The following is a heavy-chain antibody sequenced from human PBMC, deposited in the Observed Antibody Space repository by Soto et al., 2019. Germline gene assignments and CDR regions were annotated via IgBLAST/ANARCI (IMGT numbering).Heavy chain of an antibody. Sequence: EVQLVESGGGLVQPGRSLRLSCAASGFIFGAYAMHWVRQAPGKGLEWVAGISWNTDNIGYAYSVKGRFTISRDNAGPALYLQMNSLSHEDTAVYYCANGRSKIAVGVPFDWWGQVDLVTVSS. CDR2: ISWNTDNI. V-gene: IGHV3-9*01. J-gene: IGHJ5*01. CDR1: GFIFGAYA. D-gene: IGHD6-19*01. CDR3: ANGRSKIAVGVPFDW.